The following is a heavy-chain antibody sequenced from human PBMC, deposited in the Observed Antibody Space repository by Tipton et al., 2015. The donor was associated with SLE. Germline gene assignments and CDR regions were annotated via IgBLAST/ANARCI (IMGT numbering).Heavy chain of an antibody. CDR1: GFTFSSYS. D-gene: IGHD4-17*01. CDR2: ISSSSSYI. J-gene: IGHJ4*02. V-gene: IGHV3-21*03. Sequence: AVSGFTFSSYSMNWVRQAPGKGLEWVSSISSSSSYIYYADSVKGRFTISRDNAKNSLYLQMNSLRAEDTAVYYCARFSTVTTNYFDYWGQGTLVTVSS. CDR3: ARFSTVTTNYFDY.